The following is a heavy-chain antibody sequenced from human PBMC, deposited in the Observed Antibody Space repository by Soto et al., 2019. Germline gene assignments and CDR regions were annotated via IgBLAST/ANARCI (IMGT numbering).Heavy chain of an antibody. CDR1: GLTFGSRA. CDR2: ITDTGGDA. V-gene: IGHV3-23*01. CDR3: ARGSTDSYPGSRIFDF. D-gene: IGHD3-10*01. Sequence: SLRLSCVASGLTFGSRAMSWVRQAPGEGLQWVSTITDTGGDAKYADSVRGRFVISRDNSKKTLYLQMTSLTAEDSAMYFCARGSTDSYPGSRIFDFWGRGTLVTVSS. J-gene: IGHJ4*02.